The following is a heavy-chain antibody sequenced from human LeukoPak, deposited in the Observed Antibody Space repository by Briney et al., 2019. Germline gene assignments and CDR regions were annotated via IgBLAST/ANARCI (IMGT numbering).Heavy chain of an antibody. CDR1: GGTFSSYA. CDR2: IIPILGIA. D-gene: IGHD5-18*01. CDR3: ARAADTAMVMGHYYYYYMDV. J-gene: IGHJ6*03. V-gene: IGHV1-69*04. Sequence: ASVKVSCKASGGTFSSYAISWVRQAPGQGLEWMGRIIPILGIANYAQKFQGRVTITTDESTSTAYMELSSLRSEDTAVYYCARAADTAMVMGHYYYYYMDVWGKGTTVTVSS.